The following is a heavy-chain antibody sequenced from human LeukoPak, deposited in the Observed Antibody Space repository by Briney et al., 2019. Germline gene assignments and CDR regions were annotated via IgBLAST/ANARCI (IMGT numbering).Heavy chain of an antibody. CDR3: ARQVDTTMALPDY. CDR2: ISAYNGNT. Sequence: ASVKVSCKTSGYTFINYGISWVRQAPGQSLEWMGWISAYNGNTRYAQKFHGRVTMITDTSTNTVYMELRSLRSDDTALYYCARQVDTTMALPDYRGQGTLVTVSS. CDR1: GYTFINYG. D-gene: IGHD5-18*01. J-gene: IGHJ4*02. V-gene: IGHV1-18*01.